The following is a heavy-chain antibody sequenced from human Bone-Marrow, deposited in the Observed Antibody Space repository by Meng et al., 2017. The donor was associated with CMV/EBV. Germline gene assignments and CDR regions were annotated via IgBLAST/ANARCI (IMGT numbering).Heavy chain of an antibody. V-gene: IGHV1-2*02. CDR1: GGTFSSYA. Sequence: ASVKVSCKASGGTFSSYAISWVRQAPGQGLEWMGWINPNSGGTNYAQKFQGRVTMTRDTSISTAYMELSRLRSDDTAVYYCARFYDTSGADYWGQGTLVTVSS. CDR3: ARFYDTSGADY. J-gene: IGHJ4*02. D-gene: IGHD3-22*01. CDR2: INPNSGGT.